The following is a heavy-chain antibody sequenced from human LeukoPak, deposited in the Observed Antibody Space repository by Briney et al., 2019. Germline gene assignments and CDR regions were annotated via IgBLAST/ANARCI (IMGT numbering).Heavy chain of an antibody. Sequence: ASVKVSCKASGYTFTSYGISWVRQAPGQGLEWMGWISAYNGNTNYAQKLQGRVTMTTDTSTSTAYMELRSLRSDDTAVYYCAREGHRSVVPAAIPYYYYYYMDVWGKGTTVTVSS. D-gene: IGHD2-2*01. CDR1: GYTFTSYG. J-gene: IGHJ6*03. V-gene: IGHV1-18*01. CDR3: AREGHRSVVPAAIPYYYYYYMDV. CDR2: ISAYNGNT.